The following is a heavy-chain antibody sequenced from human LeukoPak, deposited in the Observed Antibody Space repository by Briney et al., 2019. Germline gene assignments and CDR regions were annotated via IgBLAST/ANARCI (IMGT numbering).Heavy chain of an antibody. J-gene: IGHJ4*02. Sequence: SETLSLTCTVSGGSISSYYWSWIRQPPGKGLEWIGYIYYSGSTNYNPSLKSRVTISVDTSKNQFSLKLSSVTAADTAVYYCARVGYDILTGYWYYSDYWGQGTLVTVSS. D-gene: IGHD3-9*01. V-gene: IGHV4-59*01. CDR1: GGSISSYY. CDR2: IYYSGST. CDR3: ARVGYDILTGYWYYSDY.